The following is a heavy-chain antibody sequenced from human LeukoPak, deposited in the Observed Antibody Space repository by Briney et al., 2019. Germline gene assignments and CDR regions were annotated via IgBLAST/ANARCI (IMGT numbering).Heavy chain of an antibody. V-gene: IGHV3-21*01. CDR2: ISSSSSYI. CDR1: GFTFSSYS. D-gene: IGHD3-9*01. J-gene: IGHJ4*02. CDR3: ARDLYDILTGYSSNFDY. Sequence: GGSLRLSCAASGFTFSSYSMNWVRQAPGKGLEWVSSISSSSSYIYYADSVKGRFTISRDNAKNSLYLQMNCLRAEDTAVYYCARDLYDILTGYSSNFDYWGQGTLVTVSS.